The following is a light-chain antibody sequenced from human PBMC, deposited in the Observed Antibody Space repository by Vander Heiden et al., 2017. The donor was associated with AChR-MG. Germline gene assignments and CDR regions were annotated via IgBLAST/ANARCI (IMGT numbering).Light chain of an antibody. CDR1: QSISSN. Sequence: DIQMTQSPSSLSASVGDRVTITCRASQSISSNLNWYQQKPGKAPKLLIYLTSSLQSGVPSTFGGSGSGTHFTLTISSLQPEDFATYYCQQSSSVPFTFGGGTKVEIK. CDR3: QQSSSVPFT. J-gene: IGKJ4*01. V-gene: IGKV1-39*01. CDR2: LTS.